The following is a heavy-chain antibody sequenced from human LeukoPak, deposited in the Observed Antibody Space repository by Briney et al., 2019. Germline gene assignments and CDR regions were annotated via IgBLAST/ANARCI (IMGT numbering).Heavy chain of an antibody. J-gene: IGHJ4*02. CDR3: ARDSTPYGHSGH. D-gene: IGHD4-17*01. CDR1: GGSINNYY. CDR2: IYYSGST. V-gene: IGHV4-59*01. Sequence: PSETLSLTCTVSGGSINNYYWSWIRQPPGKGLEWIGYIYYSGSTNYNPSLKSRVTISVDTSKNQFSLNLGSVTAADTAVYYCARDSTPYGHSGHWGQGTLVTVSP.